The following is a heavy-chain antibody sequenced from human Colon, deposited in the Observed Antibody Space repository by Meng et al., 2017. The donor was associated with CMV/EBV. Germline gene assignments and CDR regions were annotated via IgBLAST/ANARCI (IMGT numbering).Heavy chain of an antibody. J-gene: IGHJ4*02. CDR2: IYYTGGT. CDR1: GGSISSPSYY. CDR3: TRETGGSSLAY. Sequence: QGQLQESGPRLVKPSETLSPTCTVSGGSISSPSYYWAWVRQPPGKGLEWIGSIYYTGGTFYSPSLKSRVTISIDTSKNHFSLKLNSVTAADTAMYYCTRETGGSSLAYWGQGILVTVSS. V-gene: IGHV4-39*02. D-gene: IGHD6-13*01.